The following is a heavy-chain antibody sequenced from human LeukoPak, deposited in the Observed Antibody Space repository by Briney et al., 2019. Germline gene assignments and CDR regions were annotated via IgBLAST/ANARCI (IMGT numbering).Heavy chain of an antibody. D-gene: IGHD2-15*01. Sequence: PAETLSLTCAVYGGSFSGYYWSWVRQPPGKGLEWIGEIYHSGSTNYNPSLKSRVTISVDKSKNTFSLKLSCVTAADTAVYYCASTGYCSGGSCYINWFDPWGQGTLVTVSS. J-gene: IGHJ5*02. CDR3: ASTGYCSGGSCYINWFDP. CDR2: IYHSGST. V-gene: IGHV4-34*01. CDR1: GGSFSGYY.